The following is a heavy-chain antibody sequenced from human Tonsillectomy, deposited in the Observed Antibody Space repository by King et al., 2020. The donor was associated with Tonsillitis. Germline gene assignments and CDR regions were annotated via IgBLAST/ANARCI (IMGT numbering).Heavy chain of an antibody. CDR3: ARDLPFDY. J-gene: IGHJ4*02. V-gene: IGHV3-7*01. Sequence: VQLVESGGGLVQPGGSLRLSCEASGFTFSRYWMTWVRQAPGKGLEWVANIKQDGREIYYVDSVKGRFTISRDDAKNSLYLQMNSLRAEETAVYFCARDLPFDYWGQGTLVTVSS. CDR2: IKQDGREI. CDR1: GFTFSRYW.